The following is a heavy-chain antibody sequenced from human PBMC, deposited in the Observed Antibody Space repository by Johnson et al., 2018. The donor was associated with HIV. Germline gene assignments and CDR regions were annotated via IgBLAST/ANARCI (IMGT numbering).Heavy chain of an antibody. V-gene: IGHV3-13*01. CDR1: GFTFSSYD. J-gene: IGHJ3*02. Sequence: VQLVESGGGLVQPGGSLRLSCAASGFTFSSYDMHWVRQATGKGLEWVSVIYSGGSTYYADSVKGRFTISRENAQNSLYLQMNSLTAGDTAMYYCVRVGHGSDYYRDAFDIWGQGTMVTVSS. D-gene: IGHD3-22*01. CDR2: IYSGGST. CDR3: VRVGHGSDYYRDAFDI.